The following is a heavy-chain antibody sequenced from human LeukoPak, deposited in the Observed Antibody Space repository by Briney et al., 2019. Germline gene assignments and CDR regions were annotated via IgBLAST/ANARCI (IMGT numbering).Heavy chain of an antibody. V-gene: IGHV4-39*01. D-gene: IGHD3-10*01. CDR3: ARRYYGSSSFDY. Sequence: PSETLSLTCTVSGGSISSSSFHWGWIRQPPGKGLEWIGSIYYSGSSYYNPSLKSRVTISLDTSKNPFSLKLSSVTAADTAVYYCARRYYGSSSFDYWGQGTLVTVSS. CDR2: IYYSGSS. J-gene: IGHJ4*02. CDR1: GGSISSSSFH.